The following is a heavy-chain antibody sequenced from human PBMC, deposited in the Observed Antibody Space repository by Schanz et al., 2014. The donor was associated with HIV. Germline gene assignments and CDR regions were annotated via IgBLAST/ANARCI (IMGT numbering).Heavy chain of an antibody. D-gene: IGHD3-10*01. Sequence: VQLVEAGGGLVKPGGSLRLSCAASGFTFTDNYMSWIRQAPGKGLKWLSYISVNGATREYADSVKGRFTISRDNARTSLYLQMNSLRAEDTAVYYCARVFGRTYGWPDYWGQGTLVTVSS. J-gene: IGHJ4*02. CDR3: ARVFGRTYGWPDY. V-gene: IGHV3-11*01. CDR2: ISVNGATR. CDR1: GFTFTDNY.